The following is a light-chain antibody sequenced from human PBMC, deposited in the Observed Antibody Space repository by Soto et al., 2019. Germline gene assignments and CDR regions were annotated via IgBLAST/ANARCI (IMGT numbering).Light chain of an antibody. J-gene: IGLJ2*01. V-gene: IGLV3-1*01. CDR3: QAWDSSTGV. CDR1: KLWDKY. CDR2: QDS. Sequence: SYELTQPPSVSVSPGQTASITCSGDKLWDKYAGWYQQKPGQSPVLVIYQDSKRPSGIPERFSGSNSGNTATLTISGTQAMDEADYYCQAWDSSTGVFGGGTKLTVL.